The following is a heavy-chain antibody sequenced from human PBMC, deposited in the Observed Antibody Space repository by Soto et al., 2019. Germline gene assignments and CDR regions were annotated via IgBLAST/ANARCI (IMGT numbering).Heavy chain of an antibody. V-gene: IGHV1-18*01. Sequence: ASVKVSCKASGYTFTSYGISWVRQAPGQGLEWMGWISAYNGNTNYAQKLQGRVTMTTDTSTSTAYMELRSLRSDDTAVYYCARYVVRGVIIYYYYGMDVWGQGTTVTVS. CDR3: ARYVVRGVIIYYYYGMDV. J-gene: IGHJ6*02. D-gene: IGHD3-10*01. CDR1: GYTFTSYG. CDR2: ISAYNGNT.